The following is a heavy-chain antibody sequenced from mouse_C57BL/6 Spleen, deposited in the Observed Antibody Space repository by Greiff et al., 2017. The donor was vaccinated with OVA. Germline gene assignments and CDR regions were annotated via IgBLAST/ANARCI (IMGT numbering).Heavy chain of an antibody. V-gene: IGHV1-50*01. CDR1: GYTFTSYW. Sequence: QVQLQQPGAELVKPGASVKLSCKASGYTFTSYWMQWVKQRPGQGLEWIGEIDPSDSYTNYNQKFKGKATLTVETSSSTAYMQLSSLTSEDSAVYYCASKGKPYYAMDYWGQGTSVTVSS. CDR2: IDPSDSYT. D-gene: IGHD1-3*01. CDR3: ASKGKPYYAMDY. J-gene: IGHJ4*01.